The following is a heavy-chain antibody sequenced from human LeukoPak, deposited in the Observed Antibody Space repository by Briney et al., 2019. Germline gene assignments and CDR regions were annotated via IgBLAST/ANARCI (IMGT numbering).Heavy chain of an antibody. J-gene: IGHJ4*02. V-gene: IGHV3-74*01. Sequence: GGPLSPSLAPSGSSFSSSWNNGVREAPGKGLLWSSRINGDGSSTTYADSVKGRFTISRDNAKNTLYLQMNSLRAEDTAVYYCARDLGGGPFYWGQGTLVTVSS. CDR3: ARDLGGGPFY. D-gene: IGHD2-15*01. CDR1: GSSFSSSW. CDR2: INGDGSST.